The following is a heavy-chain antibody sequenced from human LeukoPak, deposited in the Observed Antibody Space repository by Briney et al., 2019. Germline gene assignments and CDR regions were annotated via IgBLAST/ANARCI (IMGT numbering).Heavy chain of an antibody. D-gene: IGHD6-6*01. Sequence: SQTLSLTCGISGDSVSSYDATWNWVRQSPSRGLEWLGRTYYRSKWGNDYAASVKSRITINPDTSKNQFSLHLNSVTPEDTAVYYCARVSSRAFDVWGQGTMVTVSP. J-gene: IGHJ3*01. CDR2: TYYRSKWGN. CDR1: GDSVSSYDAT. CDR3: ARVSSRAFDV. V-gene: IGHV6-1*01.